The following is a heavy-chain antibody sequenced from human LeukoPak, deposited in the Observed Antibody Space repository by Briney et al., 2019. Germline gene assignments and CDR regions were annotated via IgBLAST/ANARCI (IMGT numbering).Heavy chain of an antibody. V-gene: IGHV1-69*05. Sequence: ASVKVSCKASGGTFSSYAISWVRQAPGQGLEWMGGILPIFGTANYAQKFQGRVTITTDESTSTAYMELSSLRSEDTAVYYCASYCSSTSCYSGGNWFDLWGQGTLVTVSS. CDR1: GGTFSSYA. J-gene: IGHJ5*02. CDR2: ILPIFGTA. CDR3: ASYCSSTSCYSGGNWFDL. D-gene: IGHD2-2*01.